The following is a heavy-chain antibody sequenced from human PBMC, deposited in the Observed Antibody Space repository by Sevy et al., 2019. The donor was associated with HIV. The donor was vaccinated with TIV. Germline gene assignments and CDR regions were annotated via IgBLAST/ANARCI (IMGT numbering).Heavy chain of an antibody. D-gene: IGHD3-22*01. CDR1: GFTFSKYG. Sequence: GGSLRLSCAASGFTFSKYGMHWVRQAPGKGLEWVALIWYDGSNKYYADSVKGRFTISRDNSKNTLYLQMNSLRAEDTAGDYCAICADYYDSSGATCDYWGQGTLVTCSS. CDR2: IWYDGSNK. J-gene: IGHJ4*02. V-gene: IGHV3-33*01. CDR3: AICADYYDSSGATCDY.